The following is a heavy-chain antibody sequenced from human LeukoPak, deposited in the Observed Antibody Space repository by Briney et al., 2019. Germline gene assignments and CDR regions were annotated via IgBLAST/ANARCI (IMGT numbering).Heavy chain of an antibody. V-gene: IGHV3-11*01. CDR3: AKDPGNGFGELLFPNFDY. CDR1: GFTFSDYY. D-gene: IGHD3-10*01. CDR2: ISSSGSTI. J-gene: IGHJ4*02. Sequence: GGSLRLSCAASGFTFSDYYMSWIRQAPGKGLEWVSYISSSGSTIYYADSVKGRFTISRDNAKNSLYLQMNSLRAEDTAVYYCAKDPGNGFGELLFPNFDYWGQGTLVTVSS.